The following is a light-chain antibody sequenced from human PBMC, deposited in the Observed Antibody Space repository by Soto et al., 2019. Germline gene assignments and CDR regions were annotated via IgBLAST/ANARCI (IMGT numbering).Light chain of an antibody. Sequence: DIQMTQSPSTLSAYVGDRVTITCRASQSIGAALAWYQQKPGKAPNLLIYRASTLESGVPSRFSGSGSGTEFTLTISSLQPDDFATYYCQQYNSYRTFGQGTKVDIK. J-gene: IGKJ1*01. CDR2: RAS. CDR1: QSIGAA. V-gene: IGKV1-5*03. CDR3: QQYNSYRT.